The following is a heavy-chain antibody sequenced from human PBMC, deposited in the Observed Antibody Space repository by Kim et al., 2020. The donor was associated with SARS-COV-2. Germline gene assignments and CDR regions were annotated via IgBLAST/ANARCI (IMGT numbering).Heavy chain of an antibody. V-gene: IGHV3-21*01. CDR3: ARDASGQLLLLYGMDV. J-gene: IGHJ6*02. Sequence: VAGGFSISRDKAKNSLYLQMNSLRAEDTAVYYCARDASGQLLLLYGMDVWGQGTTVTVSS. D-gene: IGHD2-15*01.